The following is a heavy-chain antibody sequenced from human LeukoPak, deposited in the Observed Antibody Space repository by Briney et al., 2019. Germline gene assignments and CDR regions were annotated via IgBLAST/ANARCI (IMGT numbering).Heavy chain of an antibody. CDR1: GGSISSYY. Sequence: PSETLSLTCTVSGGSISSYYWSWIRQLPGKGLEWIGYIYYSGSTNYGPSLKSRVTISVDTSKNQFSLKLSSVTAADTAVYYCARSPASSSWYSTPYYFDYWGQGTLVTVSS. D-gene: IGHD6-13*01. J-gene: IGHJ4*02. CDR2: IYYSGST. CDR3: ARSPASSSWYSTPYYFDY. V-gene: IGHV4-59*01.